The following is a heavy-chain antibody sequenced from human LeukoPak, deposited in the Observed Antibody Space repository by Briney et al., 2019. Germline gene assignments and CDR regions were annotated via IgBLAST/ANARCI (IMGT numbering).Heavy chain of an antibody. V-gene: IGHV3-41*02. J-gene: IGHJ4*02. CDR2: IKQDGSAK. CDR3: TDTLRNKQWLVRTAFDY. CDR1: GFTFSRYW. D-gene: IGHD6-19*01. Sequence: GGSLRLSCAASGFTFSRYWMSWVRQAPGKGLEWVANIKQDGSAKYYADSVKGRFTISRDNSKSMLYLQMDSLKAKDTAMYYCTDTLRNKQWLVRTAFDYWGQGTLVTVSS.